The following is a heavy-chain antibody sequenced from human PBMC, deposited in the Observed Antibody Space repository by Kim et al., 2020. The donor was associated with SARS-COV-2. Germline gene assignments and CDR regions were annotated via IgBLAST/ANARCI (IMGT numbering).Heavy chain of an antibody. V-gene: IGHV1-2*02. CDR3: ARLRVEMATITPFDY. Sequence: QKFQGRVTMTRDTSISTAYMELSRLRSDDTAVYYCARLRVEMATITPFDYWGQGTLVTVSS. J-gene: IGHJ4*02. D-gene: IGHD5-12*01.